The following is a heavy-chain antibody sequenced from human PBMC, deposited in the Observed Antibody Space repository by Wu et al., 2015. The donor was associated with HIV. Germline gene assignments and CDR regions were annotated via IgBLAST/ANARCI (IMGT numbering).Heavy chain of an antibody. Sequence: QDQLVQSGAEVKKPGSSVKISCKASGNTFNAINWLRQAPGQGLEWMGGIIPLFGTTEYAHILQGRVTITTDESTSTAYMRLSSLTSADTAVYYCATPRSPGFSSAWPTYFDYWGQDTLVTVSS. J-gene: IGHJ4*02. CDR2: IIPLFGTT. CDR3: ATPRSPGFSSAWPTYFDY. D-gene: IGHD6-19*01. V-gene: IGHV1-69*05. CDR1: GNTFNA.